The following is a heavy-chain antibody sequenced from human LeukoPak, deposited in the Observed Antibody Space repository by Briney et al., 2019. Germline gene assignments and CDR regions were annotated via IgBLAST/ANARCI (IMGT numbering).Heavy chain of an antibody. V-gene: IGHV4-59*12. D-gene: IGHD5-12*01. Sequence: SETLSLTCTVSGGSISSYYWSWIRQPPGKGLEWIGYIYYSGSTNYNPSLKSRVTISVDTSKNQFSLKLSSVTAADTAAYYCAREIRGTFDIWGQGTMVTVSS. CDR3: AREIRGTFDI. CDR1: GGSISSYY. CDR2: IYYSGST. J-gene: IGHJ3*02.